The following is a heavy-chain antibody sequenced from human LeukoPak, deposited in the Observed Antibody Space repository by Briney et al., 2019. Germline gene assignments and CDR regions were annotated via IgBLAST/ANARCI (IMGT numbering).Heavy chain of an antibody. CDR2: IIPIFGTA. Sequence: ASVKVSCKASGGTFSSYAISWARQAPGQGLEWMGGIIPIFGTANYAQKFQGRVTITADKSTSTAYMELSSLRSEDTAVYYCARDRYGSGSYYHGWFDPWGQGTLVTVSS. D-gene: IGHD3-10*01. J-gene: IGHJ5*02. CDR3: ARDRYGSGSYYHGWFDP. CDR1: GGTFSSYA. V-gene: IGHV1-69*06.